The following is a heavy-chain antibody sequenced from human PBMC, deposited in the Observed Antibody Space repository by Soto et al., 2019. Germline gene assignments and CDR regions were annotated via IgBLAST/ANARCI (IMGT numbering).Heavy chain of an antibody. CDR1: GYTFINYG. CDR2: ISTYNGNT. D-gene: IGHD4-17*01. CDR3: ARGPYGHYGLGY. V-gene: IGHV1-18*01. J-gene: IGHJ4*02. Sequence: QVQLVQSGAEVKKPGASVKVSCKASGYTFINYGISWVRQAPGQGLEWMGWISTYNGNTNYAHKLQGRATVTTDTSTSTAYMELGSLRSDDTAVYYCARGPYGHYGLGYWGQGTLVSVSS.